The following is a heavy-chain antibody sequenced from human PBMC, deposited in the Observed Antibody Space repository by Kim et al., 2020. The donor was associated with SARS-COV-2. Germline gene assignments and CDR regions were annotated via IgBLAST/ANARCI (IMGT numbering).Heavy chain of an antibody. CDR3: ARVLYYYDSSGYRDDAFDI. V-gene: IGHV4-59*13. Sequence: SETLSLTCTVSGGSISSYYWSWIRQPPGKGLEWIGYIYYSGSTNYNPSLKSRVTISVDTSKNQFSLKLSSVTAADTAVYYCARVLYYYDSSGYRDDAFDIWGQGTMVAVSS. J-gene: IGHJ3*02. CDR1: GGSISSYY. D-gene: IGHD3-22*01. CDR2: IYYSGST.